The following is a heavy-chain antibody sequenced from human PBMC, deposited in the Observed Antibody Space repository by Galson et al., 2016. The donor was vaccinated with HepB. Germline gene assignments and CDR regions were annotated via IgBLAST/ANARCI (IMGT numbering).Heavy chain of an antibody. D-gene: IGHD3-16*01. CDR3: TRRTRGSPDY. V-gene: IGHV3-23*01. Sequence: SLRLSCAASGFTFDDYTMHWVRQPPGKGLEWVAALSDGGERTDYADSVKGRFIISRDNSKNTVYLQMNSLRVEDTAVYYCTRRTRGSPDYWGQGTLVTVSS. CDR2: LSDGGERT. CDR1: GFTFDDYT. J-gene: IGHJ4*02.